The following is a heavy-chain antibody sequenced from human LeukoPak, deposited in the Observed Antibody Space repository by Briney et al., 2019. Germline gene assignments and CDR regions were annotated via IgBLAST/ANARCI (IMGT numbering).Heavy chain of an antibody. Sequence: GSLRLSCAASGFTFSSSWMYWIRQPPGKGLEWIGEINHSGSTNYNPSLKSRVTISLDTSKNQFSLKLSSVTAADTALYYCAGEDFDHSKNYQFFYWGQGTLVTVSS. J-gene: IGHJ4*02. CDR2: INHSGST. CDR3: AGEDFDHSKNYQFFY. D-gene: IGHD4-11*01. V-gene: IGHV4-34*08. CDR1: GFTFSSSW.